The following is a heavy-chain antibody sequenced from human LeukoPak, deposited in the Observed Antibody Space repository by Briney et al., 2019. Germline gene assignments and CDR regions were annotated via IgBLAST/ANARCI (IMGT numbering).Heavy chain of an antibody. Sequence: GGSLRLSCAASGFTFSSYGMHWVRQAPGKGLEWVAFIRYDGSNKYYADSVKGRFIISRDNSKNTLYLQMNSLRAEDTAVYYCAKDGRLGRSYYYYYMDVWGKGTTVTVSS. D-gene: IGHD3-9*01. CDR1: GFTFSSYG. CDR3: AKDGRLGRSYYYYYMDV. V-gene: IGHV3-30*02. J-gene: IGHJ6*03. CDR2: IRYDGSNK.